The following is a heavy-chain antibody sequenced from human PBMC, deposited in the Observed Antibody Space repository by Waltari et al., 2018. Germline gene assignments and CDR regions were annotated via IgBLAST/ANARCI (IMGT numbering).Heavy chain of an antibody. CDR1: GLPVSTYS. V-gene: IGHV3-53*01. CDR3: ARQSGYCSSTSCYPDY. CDR2: IYSGGST. D-gene: IGHD2-2*01. J-gene: IGHJ4*02. Sequence: VQLVESGGGWIQPGGSLGLSWPVSGLPVSTYSMSWVRQAQVKGLVWVSVIYSGGSTYYADAVKGRFTISRDNSKNTLYLQTNSLRAEDTAVYYCARQSGYCSSTSCYPDYWGQGTLVTVSS.